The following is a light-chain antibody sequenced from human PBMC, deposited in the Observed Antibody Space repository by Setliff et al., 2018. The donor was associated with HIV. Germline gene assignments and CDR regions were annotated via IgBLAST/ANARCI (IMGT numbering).Light chain of an antibody. CDR1: SSDIGTYNL. Sequence: QSALAQPASVSGSPGQSITISCTGTSSDIGTYNLASWYQQYPGKAPKLMIYDDSKRPSGLSNRFSGSKSGNTASLTISGLQAEDEADYYCCSYAGSATWVFGGGTKVTVL. CDR3: CSYAGSATWV. V-gene: IGLV2-23*01. J-gene: IGLJ2*01. CDR2: DDS.